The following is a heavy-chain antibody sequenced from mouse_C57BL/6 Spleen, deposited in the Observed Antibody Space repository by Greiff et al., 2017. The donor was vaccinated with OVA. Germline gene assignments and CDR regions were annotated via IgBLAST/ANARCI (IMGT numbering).Heavy chain of an antibody. D-gene: IGHD2-3*01. Sequence: EVQLVESGPGLVKPSQSLSLTCSVPGYSITSGYYWNWIRQFPGNNLEWMGYISYDGSNNYNPSLKNRISITRDTAKNQFFLKLNSVTTEDTATYYCARADGYYYFDYWGQGTTLTVSS. CDR3: ARADGYYYFDY. CDR1: GYSITSGYY. V-gene: IGHV3-6*01. J-gene: IGHJ2*01. CDR2: ISYDGSN.